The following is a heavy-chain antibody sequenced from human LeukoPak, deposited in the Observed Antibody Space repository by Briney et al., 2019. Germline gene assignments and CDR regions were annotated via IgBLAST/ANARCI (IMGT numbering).Heavy chain of an antibody. CDR3: VFFRGSGWFDP. CDR1: GLSVSSNY. D-gene: IGHD3-10*01. Sequence: GGSLRLSCAASGLSVSSNYMSWVRQAPGKGLEWVSVIYSDGSTYYADSVKGRFTISRDNSKNTLYLQMNSLRIEDAAVYYCVFFRGSGWFDPWGQGTLVTVSS. CDR2: IYSDGST. J-gene: IGHJ5*02. V-gene: IGHV3-66*02.